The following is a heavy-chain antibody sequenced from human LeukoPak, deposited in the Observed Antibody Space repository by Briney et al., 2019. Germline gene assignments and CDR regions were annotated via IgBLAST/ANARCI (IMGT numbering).Heavy chain of an antibody. CDR3: ARGARYYDSSGYRSGYYYYMDV. V-gene: IGHV4-34*01. CDR1: GGSFSGYY. CDR2: INHSGST. Sequence: PSETLSLTCAVYGGSFSGYYWSWIRQPPGKGLEWIGEINHSGSTNYTPSLKSRVTISVDTSKNQFSLKLSSVTAAVTAVYYCARGARYYDSSGYRSGYYYYMDVWGKGTTVTISS. D-gene: IGHD3-22*01. J-gene: IGHJ6*03.